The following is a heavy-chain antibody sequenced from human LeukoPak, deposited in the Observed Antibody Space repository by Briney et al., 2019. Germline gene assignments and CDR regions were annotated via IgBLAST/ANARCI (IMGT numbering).Heavy chain of an antibody. J-gene: IGHJ4*02. V-gene: IGHV4-39*01. D-gene: IGHD3-22*01. CDR1: GGSISSSSYY. CDR2: IYYSGST. Sequence: PSETLSLTCTVSGGSISSSSYYWGWIRQPPGKGLEWIGSIYYSGSTYYNPSLKSRVTISVDTSKNQFSLKLSSVTAADTAVYFCARGLTYYYDSTSYAFDSWGQGALVTVSS. CDR3: ARGLTYYYDSTSYAFDS.